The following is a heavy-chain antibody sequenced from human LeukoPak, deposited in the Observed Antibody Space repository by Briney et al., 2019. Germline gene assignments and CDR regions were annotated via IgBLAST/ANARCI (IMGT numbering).Heavy chain of an antibody. CDR3: VRGDWYFES. D-gene: IGHD2-21*01. CDR2: INQDGTEK. V-gene: IGHV3-7*04. J-gene: IGHJ4*02. Sequence: GGSLRLSCATSGFNFSDPRMTWVRQAPGKGLQWVANINQDGTEKHFLDSIEGRFTISRDNRKKSLYLQMNSLRPQDTAVYFCVRGDWYFESWGQGTLVTVSS. CDR1: GFNFSDPR.